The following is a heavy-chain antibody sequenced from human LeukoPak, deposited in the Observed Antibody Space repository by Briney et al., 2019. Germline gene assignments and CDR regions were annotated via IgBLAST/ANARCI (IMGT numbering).Heavy chain of an antibody. V-gene: IGHV3-66*02. CDR2: IHSGGST. J-gene: IGHJ4*02. CDR3: ARNHAFGVVIIPPDY. Sequence: GGSLRLSCAASGFTFDDYAMHWVRQAPGKGLEWVSVIHSGGSTYHADSVKGRFTISRDSSKNTLYLQMNSLRAEDTAVYYCARNHAFGVVIIPPDYWGQGTLVTVSS. D-gene: IGHD3-3*01. CDR1: GFTFDDYA.